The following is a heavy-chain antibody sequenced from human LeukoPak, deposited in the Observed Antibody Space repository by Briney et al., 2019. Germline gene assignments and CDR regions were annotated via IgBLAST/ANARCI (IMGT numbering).Heavy chain of an antibody. CDR1: GYTFTGYY. CDR2: INPNSGGT. CDR3: AIDYYDSSGYRY. V-gene: IGHV1-2*02. D-gene: IGHD3-22*01. J-gene: IGHJ4*02. Sequence: ASVKVSCKASGYTFTGYYMHWVRQAPGQGLEWMGWINPNSGGTNYAQKFQGRVTMTRDTSISTAYMELSRLRSDDTAVYYCAIDYYDSSGYRYWGQGTLVTVSP.